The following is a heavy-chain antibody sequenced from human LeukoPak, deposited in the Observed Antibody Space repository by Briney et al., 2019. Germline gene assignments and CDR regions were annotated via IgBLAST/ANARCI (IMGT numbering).Heavy chain of an antibody. J-gene: IGHJ5*02. V-gene: IGHV4-34*01. D-gene: IGHD3-10*01. CDR3: ARGVIITMVRGVIIPHWFDP. CDR2: INHSGST. CDR1: GGSFSGYY. Sequence: SETLSLTCTVYGGSFSGYYWSWIRQPPGKGLEWIGEINHSGSTNYNPSLKSRVTISVDTSKNQFSLKLSSVTAADTAVYYCARGVIITMVRGVIIPHWFDPWGQGTLVTVSS.